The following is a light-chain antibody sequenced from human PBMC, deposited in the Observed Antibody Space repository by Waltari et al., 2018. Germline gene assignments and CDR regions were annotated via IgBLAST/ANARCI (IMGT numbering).Light chain of an antibody. Sequence: QLVLTQSPSASASLGASVKLTCTLDSGHSHNIVAWLQRRPEKGPRYLMKVNSDGSHTQGDDIPDPCAGSSSGPDRYLTISSLKSEDEADYYCQTGGHGTWVFGGGTKLTVV. V-gene: IGLV4-69*01. CDR3: QTGGHGTWV. CDR1: SGHSHNI. CDR2: VNSDGSH. J-gene: IGLJ3*02.